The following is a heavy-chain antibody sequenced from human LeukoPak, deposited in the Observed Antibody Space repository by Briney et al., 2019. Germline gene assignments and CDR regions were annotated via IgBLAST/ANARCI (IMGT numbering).Heavy chain of an antibody. Sequence: SGTLSLTCTVSGGSISSSNWWSWVRQPPGKGLEWIGEIYHSGSTNYNPSLKSRVTISVDKSKNQFSLKLSSVTAADTAVYYCATGSTTVTTVEVLSHNWFDPWGQGTLVTVSS. J-gene: IGHJ5*02. CDR1: GGSISSSNW. V-gene: IGHV4-4*02. CDR3: ATGSTTVTTVEVLSHNWFDP. CDR2: IYHSGST. D-gene: IGHD4-17*01.